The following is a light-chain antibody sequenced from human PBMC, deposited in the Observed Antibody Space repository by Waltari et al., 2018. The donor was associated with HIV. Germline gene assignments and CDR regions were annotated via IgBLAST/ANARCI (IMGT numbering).Light chain of an antibody. J-gene: IGKJ3*01. CDR1: QSVLHSSNNKNY. Sequence: DIVMTQSPDSLAVSLGERATINCKSSQSVLHSSNNKNYLAWYQQKPGQPPKLLIYWASTRESVVPDRFSGRGSGTDFTLTISSLQAEDVAVYYCQQYYSTPNTFGPGTKVDIK. CDR3: QQYYSTPNT. CDR2: WAS. V-gene: IGKV4-1*01.